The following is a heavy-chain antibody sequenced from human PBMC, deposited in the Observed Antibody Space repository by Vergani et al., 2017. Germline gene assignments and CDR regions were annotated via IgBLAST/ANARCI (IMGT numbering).Heavy chain of an antibody. J-gene: IGHJ5*02. CDR3: ARDGSSYWNNWFDP. Sequence: QLQLQESGPGLVKPSETLSLTCTVSGGSISSSSYYWGWIRQPPGKGLEWIGSIYYSGSSYYNPSLKSRVTISLDTSKNQFSLKLSSVTAADTAVYYCARDGSSYWNNWFDPWGQGTLVTVSS. D-gene: IGHD6-6*01. CDR2: IYYSGSS. CDR1: GGSISSSSYY. V-gene: IGHV4-39*02.